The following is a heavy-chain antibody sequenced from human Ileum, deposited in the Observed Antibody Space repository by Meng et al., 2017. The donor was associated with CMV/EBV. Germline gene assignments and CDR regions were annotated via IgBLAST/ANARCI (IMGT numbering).Heavy chain of an antibody. Sequence: QVQLVQSGAEVREPGASVKVSCKASGYNFTTNNIMWVRQAPGQGPEWMGWINTNAGNPTYARGFTGRFVFSLDTSLSTTYLQIISLKAEDTAVYYCARDGLSGRYFDYWGQGTLVTVSS. CDR1: GYNFTTNN. CDR2: INTNAGNP. CDR3: ARDGLSGRYFDY. J-gene: IGHJ4*02. V-gene: IGHV7-4-1*02. D-gene: IGHD1-26*01.